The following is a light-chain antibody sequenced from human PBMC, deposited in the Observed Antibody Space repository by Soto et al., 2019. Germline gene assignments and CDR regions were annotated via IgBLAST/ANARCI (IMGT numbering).Light chain of an antibody. Sequence: EIVLTQSPGTLSLSPGERATLSCRASQSVSSSYLAWYQQKPGQAPRLLIYDASNRATGIPARFSGSGSGTDFTLTISSLGPEDFAVYYCQQRSIWPPVTFGQGTRLEIK. CDR2: DAS. CDR3: QQRSIWPPVT. J-gene: IGKJ5*01. CDR1: QSVSSSY. V-gene: IGKV3D-20*02.